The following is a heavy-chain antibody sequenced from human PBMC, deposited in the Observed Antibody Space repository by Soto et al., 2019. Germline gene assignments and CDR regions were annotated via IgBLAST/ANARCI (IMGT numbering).Heavy chain of an antibody. CDR1: GGSFSGYD. J-gene: IGHJ4*02. V-gene: IGHV4-34*01. Sequence: SETLSLTCAVYGGSFSGYDLSWIRQPPGKGLEWIGEINHSGSTNYNPSLKSRVTISVDTSKNQFSLKLSSVTAADTAVYYCARGDIVATIVYWGQGTLVTVSS. CDR3: ARGDIVATIVY. CDR2: INHSGST. D-gene: IGHD5-12*01.